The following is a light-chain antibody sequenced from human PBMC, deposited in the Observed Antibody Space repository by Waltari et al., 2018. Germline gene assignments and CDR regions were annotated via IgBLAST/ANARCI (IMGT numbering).Light chain of an antibody. CDR1: QSLFHSDGKNH. J-gene: IGKJ4*01. CDR3: MQGVEAPVT. V-gene: IGKV2-29*03. Sequence: DIVMTQTPLSLSVTPGQPASISCKSSQSLFHSDGKNHLYWYLQKPGQSPQLLIYEVSRRFSGVSHRFSGSGSGTDFTLQISRVEAEDVGMYYCMQGVEAPVTFGGGTKLEIK. CDR2: EVS.